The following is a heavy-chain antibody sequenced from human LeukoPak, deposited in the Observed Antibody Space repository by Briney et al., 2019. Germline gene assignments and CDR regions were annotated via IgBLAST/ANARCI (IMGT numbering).Heavy chain of an antibody. CDR3: ARGPNRYYFDY. CDR2: IYYSGRT. Sequence: SETLSLTCTVSGGSISCYYWSWIRQPPGKGLEWTGYIYYSGRTNYNPSLKSRVTISVDTSKNQFSLKLSSVTAADTAVYYCARGPNRYYFDYWGQGTLVTVSS. V-gene: IGHV4-59*01. CDR1: GGSISCYY. J-gene: IGHJ4*02. D-gene: IGHD2/OR15-2a*01.